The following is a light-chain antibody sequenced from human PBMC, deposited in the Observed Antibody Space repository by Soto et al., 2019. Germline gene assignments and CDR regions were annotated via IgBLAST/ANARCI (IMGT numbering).Light chain of an antibody. CDR3: QQRYRWPET. Sequence: ETVFTHSPGALSLTPGERATLSCRASQSVSNYLAWYQQKPGQSPSLLIYDASHRATGIPARFSGSGSGTDFTLSISSLEPEDFAVYYCQQRYRWPETFGQGTKV. CDR2: DAS. CDR1: QSVSNY. V-gene: IGKV3-11*01. J-gene: IGKJ1*01.